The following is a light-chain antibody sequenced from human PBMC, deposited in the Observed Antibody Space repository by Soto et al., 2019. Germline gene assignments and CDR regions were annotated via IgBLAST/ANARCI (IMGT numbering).Light chain of an antibody. CDR1: QSISSY. Sequence: DIQMTQSPSSLSASVGDRVTITCRASQSISSYLNWYQQKPGKAPKLLIYAASSLQSGVASRFSGSGSGTDFTLTISSLQSEDFAVYYCLQYHYWWTFGQGTKVDI. V-gene: IGKV1-39*01. CDR2: AAS. CDR3: LQYHYWWT. J-gene: IGKJ1*01.